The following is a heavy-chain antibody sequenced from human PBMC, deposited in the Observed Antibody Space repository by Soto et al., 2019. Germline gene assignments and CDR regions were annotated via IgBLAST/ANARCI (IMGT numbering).Heavy chain of an antibody. Sequence: ASETLSLTCSVSNGSISGFYCTWIWHPPGKILEWIGYIHYSGRPDYNPTLTSRATMSVATSKNQFSLNLKPITAAATAPNYCVRVGVGIGNHFDAWGRGXLVPVCS. V-gene: IGHV4-59*12. CDR3: VRVGVGIGNHFDA. CDR2: IHYSGRP. CDR1: NGSISGFY. J-gene: IGHJ5*02. D-gene: IGHD1-26*01.